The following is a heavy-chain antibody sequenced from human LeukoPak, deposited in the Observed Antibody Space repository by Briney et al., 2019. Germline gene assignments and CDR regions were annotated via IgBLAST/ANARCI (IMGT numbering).Heavy chain of an antibody. CDR3: AKVRGTYRSYWYFDH. J-gene: IGHJ2*01. CDR2: ISAYNGNS. CDR1: GYTFTSYG. D-gene: IGHD3-16*02. V-gene: IGHV1-18*01. Sequence: ASVKVSCKASGYTFTSYGISWVRQAPGQGLEWMGWISAYNGNSNYAQKLQGRVTMTEDTSTDTGYLELSSLTSDDTAVYYCAKVRGTYRSYWYFDHWGRGTLVSVSS.